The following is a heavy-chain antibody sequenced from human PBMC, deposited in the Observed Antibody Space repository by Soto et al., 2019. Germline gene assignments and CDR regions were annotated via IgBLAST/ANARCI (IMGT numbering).Heavy chain of an antibody. CDR2: IIPILGIA. D-gene: IGHD6-19*01. CDR3: ASQAVAEDY. V-gene: IGHV1-69*02. J-gene: IGHJ4*02. Sequence: QVQLVQSGAEVKKPGSSVKVSCKASGGTFSSYTISWVRQAPGQGLEWMGRIIPILGIANYAQKCQGRVTITADKSTSTAYMGLSSLRSEDTAVYYCASQAVAEDYWGQGTLVTVSS. CDR1: GGTFSSYT.